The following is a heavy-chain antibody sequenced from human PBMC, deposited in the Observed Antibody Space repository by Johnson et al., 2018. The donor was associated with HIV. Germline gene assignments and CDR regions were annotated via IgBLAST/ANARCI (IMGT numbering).Heavy chain of an antibody. J-gene: IGHJ3*02. V-gene: IGHV3-11*04. Sequence: HVQLVESGGGLVQPGGSLRLSCAASGFTFSDYYMSWVRQAPGKGLEWVSYISSSGSTIYYADSVKGRFTISRDNAKNSLYLQMNSLRAEETAVYYCARGPKNPGPDAFDIWGQGTVVTVSS. CDR3: ARGPKNPGPDAFDI. D-gene: IGHD1-14*01. CDR2: ISSSGSTI. CDR1: GFTFSDYY.